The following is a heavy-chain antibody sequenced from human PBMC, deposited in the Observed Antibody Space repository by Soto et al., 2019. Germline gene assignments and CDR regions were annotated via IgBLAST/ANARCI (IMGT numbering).Heavy chain of an antibody. V-gene: IGHV4-31*03. CDR3: ARYCSSTSCYAHDAFDI. Sequence: QVQLQESGPGLVKPSQTLSLTCTFSGGSISSGGYYWSWIRQHPGKGLEWIGYIYYSGSTYYNPSLKSRVTIAVDTSKNQCSVKLSSVTAADTAVYYCARYCSSTSCYAHDAFDIWDQGTMVTVSS. CDR2: IYYSGST. J-gene: IGHJ3*02. D-gene: IGHD2-2*01. CDR1: GGSISSGGYY.